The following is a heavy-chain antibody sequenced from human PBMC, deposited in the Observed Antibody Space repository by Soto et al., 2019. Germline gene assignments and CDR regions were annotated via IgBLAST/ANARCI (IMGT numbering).Heavy chain of an antibody. CDR1: GFISRSYW. D-gene: IGHD5-18*01. Sequence: GSLRLSCAASGFISRSYWMHWVRQVPGKGLVWVSRINGDGRSTSYADSVKGRFTISRDNAKNTLYLQMNSLRAEDTAVFYCGRGGSDSPMAPGYWGQGTLVTVSS. V-gene: IGHV3-74*01. CDR2: INGDGRST. CDR3: GRGGSDSPMAPGY. J-gene: IGHJ4*02.